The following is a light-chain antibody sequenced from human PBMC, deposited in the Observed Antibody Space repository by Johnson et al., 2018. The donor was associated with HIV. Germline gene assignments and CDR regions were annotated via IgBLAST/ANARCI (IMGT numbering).Light chain of an antibody. CDR3: GTWHSPLSGGGV. Sequence: QSVLTQPPSVSAAPGQKVTISCSGSSSNIGNNYVSWYQQLPGTAPKLLIYDNNKRPSGIPDRFSGSKSGTSATLGITGLQTGDEADYYFGTWHSPLSGGGVFGTGTRVTV. CDR2: DNN. J-gene: IGLJ1*01. V-gene: IGLV1-51*01. CDR1: SSNIGNNY.